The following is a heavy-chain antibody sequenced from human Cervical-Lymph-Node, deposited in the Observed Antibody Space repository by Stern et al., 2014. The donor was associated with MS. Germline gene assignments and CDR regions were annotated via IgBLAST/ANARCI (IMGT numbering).Heavy chain of an antibody. Sequence: QVKLVQSGPEVKKPGASVTVSCKASGYNFTRFAISWVRQAPGQGLAWMGWLGIRIGKTNLAQKFQGRATPSTHTPTSAVYTEQRSLTSDDTAMYYCRAGSDAFDVWGQGTMVTVSS. CDR2: LGIRIGKT. CDR3: RAGSDAFDV. CDR1: GYNFTRFA. J-gene: IGHJ3*01. V-gene: IGHV1-18*01. D-gene: IGHD6-13*01.